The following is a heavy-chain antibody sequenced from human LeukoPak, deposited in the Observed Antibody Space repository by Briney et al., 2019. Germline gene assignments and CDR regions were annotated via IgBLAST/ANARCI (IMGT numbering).Heavy chain of an antibody. CDR2: IYYSGST. Sequence: PPQTLSLTCTVSGGSISSGDYYWSWIRQPPGKGLEWIGYIYYSGSTYYNPSLKSRVTISVDTSKNQFSLKLSSVTAADTAVYYCARESIAARLGYYYYYMDVWGKGTTVTVSS. V-gene: IGHV4-30-4*08. D-gene: IGHD6-6*01. CDR1: GGSISSGDYY. CDR3: ARESIAARLGYYYYYMDV. J-gene: IGHJ6*03.